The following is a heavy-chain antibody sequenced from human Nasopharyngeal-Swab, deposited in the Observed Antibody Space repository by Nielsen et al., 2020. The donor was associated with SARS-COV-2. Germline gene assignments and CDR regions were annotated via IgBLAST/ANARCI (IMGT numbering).Heavy chain of an antibody. CDR3: AISSGYYMALYYYYGMDV. Sequence: ASVKVSCKASGYTFTSYAMHWVRQAPGQRLEWMGRINAGNGNTKYSQKFQGRVTITRDTSASTAYMELSSLRSEDTAVYYCAISSGYYMALYYYYGMDVWGQGTTVTVS. V-gene: IGHV1-3*01. J-gene: IGHJ6*02. D-gene: IGHD3-22*01. CDR2: INAGNGNT. CDR1: GYTFTSYA.